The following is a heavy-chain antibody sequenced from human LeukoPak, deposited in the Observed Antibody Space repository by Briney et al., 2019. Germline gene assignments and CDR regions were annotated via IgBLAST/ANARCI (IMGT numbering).Heavy chain of an antibody. CDR1: GFTFSTYG. Sequence: GGSLRLSCAVSGFTFSTYGMSWVRQTPGKGLEWVSTISASGDTTDYADSVKGRFTISRDNSKNTLYLQMNSLRAEDTAVYYCAKDRGGDWGQGTLVTVSS. CDR3: AKDRGGD. CDR2: ISASGDTT. J-gene: IGHJ4*02. D-gene: IGHD3-10*01. V-gene: IGHV3-23*01.